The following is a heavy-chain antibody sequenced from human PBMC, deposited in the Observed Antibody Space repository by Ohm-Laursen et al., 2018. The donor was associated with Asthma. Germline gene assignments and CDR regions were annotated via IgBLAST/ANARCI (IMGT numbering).Heavy chain of an antibody. D-gene: IGHD4-23*01. V-gene: IGHV3-64D*08. J-gene: IGHJ6*02. CDR3: VNQGDYGGNSDLYGMDV. CDR2: ISSNGGST. CDR1: GFTFSSYA. Sequence: SLRLSCAASGFTFSSYAMHWVRQAPGKGLEYVSAISSNGGSTYYADSVKGRFTISRDNSKNTLYLQMSSLRAEDTAVYYCVNQGDYGGNSDLYGMDVWGQGTTVTVSS.